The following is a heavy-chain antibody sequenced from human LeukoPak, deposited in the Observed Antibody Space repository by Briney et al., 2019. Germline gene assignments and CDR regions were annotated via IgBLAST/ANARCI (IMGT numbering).Heavy chain of an antibody. J-gene: IGHJ4*02. CDR3: AKVAIQLWWPQNFDY. CDR2: ISGSGGST. Sequence: GGSLRLSCAASGFTFSSYATSWVCQAPGKGLEWVSAISGSGGSTYYADSVKGRFTISRDNSKNTLYLQMNSLRAEDTAVYYCAKVAIQLWWPQNFDYWGQGTLVTVSS. D-gene: IGHD5-18*01. V-gene: IGHV3-23*01. CDR1: GFTFSSYA.